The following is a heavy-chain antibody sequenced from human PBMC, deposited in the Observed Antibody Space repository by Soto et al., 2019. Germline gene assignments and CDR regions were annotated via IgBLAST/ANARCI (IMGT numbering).Heavy chain of an antibody. Sequence: EVQLLESGGGLVQPGGSLRLSCAASGFTFSSYAMSWVRQAPGKGLEWVSAISGSGGSTYYADSVKGRFTISRDNSKNTLYLEMNSLRAEDTAVYYCAKSVSSRGLTNDYWGQGTLVTVSS. CDR3: AKSVSSRGLTNDY. V-gene: IGHV3-23*01. CDR1: GFTFSSYA. J-gene: IGHJ4*02. CDR2: ISGSGGST. D-gene: IGHD3-10*01.